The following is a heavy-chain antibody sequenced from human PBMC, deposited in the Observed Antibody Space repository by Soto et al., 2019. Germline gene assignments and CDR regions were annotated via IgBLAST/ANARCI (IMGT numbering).Heavy chain of an antibody. CDR2: ISSSGTYI. CDR3: VRAGHVFDVHYYGMDL. CDR1: GFTFNDYS. Sequence: GSLRLSCEASGFTFNDYSMDWVRQAQEKGLEWVSSISSSGTYIYYADSVKGRFAISRDNANNVMYLKMDTLRAEDTAVYYCVRAGHVFDVHYYGMDLWGQGTTVTVSS. J-gene: IGHJ6*02. D-gene: IGHD3-10*01. V-gene: IGHV3-21*01.